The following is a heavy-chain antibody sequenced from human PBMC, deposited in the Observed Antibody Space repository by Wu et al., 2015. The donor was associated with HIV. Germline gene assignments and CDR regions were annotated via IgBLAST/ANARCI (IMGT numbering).Heavy chain of an antibody. J-gene: IGHJ1*01. Sequence: QVRLLQSGAEVKKPGASVKVSCKTSGYPFKNFGLTWVRQAPGQGLEWMGWITVFNGNTNLAQKFQDRVIMTRDTVTNTAYMELKSLTSDDTAAYFCARDLYDRGPVPLGNWGQGTLVIVSS. D-gene: IGHD3-22*01. CDR3: ARDLYDRGPVPLGN. V-gene: IGHV1-18*01. CDR2: ITVFNGNT. CDR1: GYPFKNFG.